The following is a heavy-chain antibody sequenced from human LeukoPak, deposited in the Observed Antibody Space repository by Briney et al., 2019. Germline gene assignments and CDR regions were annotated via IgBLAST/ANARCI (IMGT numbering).Heavy chain of an antibody. CDR3: ARDGGTVTPYFDY. J-gene: IGHJ4*02. Sequence: GGTLRLSCAASGFTFSSYAMHWVRPAPGKGVEYVSAICSKGGRTYYANSVKGRFTISRDNSKNTLYLQMGSLRAEDMAVYYCARDGGTVTPYFDYWGQGTLVTVSS. CDR1: GFTFSSYA. V-gene: IGHV3-64*01. CDR2: ICSKGGRT. D-gene: IGHD4-17*01.